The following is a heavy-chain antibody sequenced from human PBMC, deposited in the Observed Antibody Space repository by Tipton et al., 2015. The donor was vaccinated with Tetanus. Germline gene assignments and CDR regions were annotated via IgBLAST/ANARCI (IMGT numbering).Heavy chain of an antibody. CDR1: GGTFDDYA. V-gene: IGHV3-9*01. J-gene: IGHJ6*02. CDR3: AKDTGVTPHYGMDV. Sequence: QLVQSGAEVKKPGSSVKVSCKASGGTFDDYAMHWVRQAPGKGLEWVSGISWNSGSIGYADSVKGRFTISRDNAKNSLYLQMNSLRAEDTALYYCAKDTGVTPHYGMDVWGQGTTVTVSS. CDR2: ISWNSGSI. D-gene: IGHD2-21*02.